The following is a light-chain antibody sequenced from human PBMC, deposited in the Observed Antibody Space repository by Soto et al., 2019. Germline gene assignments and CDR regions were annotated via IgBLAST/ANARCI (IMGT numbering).Light chain of an antibody. CDR2: AAS. CDR1: QSISTH. J-gene: IGKJ1*01. Sequence: DIQMTQSPSSLSASAGDRVTITCRASQSISTHLNWYQQKPGRAPKVLIYAASSLQSGVPSRFSCTGSGTDFTLTISSLQPEDFATYYCQESFSTFRGFGQGTKVEIK. V-gene: IGKV1-39*01. CDR3: QESFSTFRG.